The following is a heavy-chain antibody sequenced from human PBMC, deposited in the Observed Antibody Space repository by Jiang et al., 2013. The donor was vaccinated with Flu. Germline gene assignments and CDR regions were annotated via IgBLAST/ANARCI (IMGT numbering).Heavy chain of an antibody. CDR1: GGSISSPNW. CDR3: ARDKNYYNSRDGAFDI. D-gene: IGHD3-22*01. CDR2: IFHSGST. Sequence: GPGLVKPSGTLSLTCAVSGGSISSPNWWSWVRQPPGKGLEWIGEIFHSGSTNYNVSLKSRVTISIDKSKNQFSLKLSSVTAADTAVYYCARDKNYYNSRDGAFDIWGQGTMVTVSS. J-gene: IGHJ3*02. V-gene: IGHV4-4*02.